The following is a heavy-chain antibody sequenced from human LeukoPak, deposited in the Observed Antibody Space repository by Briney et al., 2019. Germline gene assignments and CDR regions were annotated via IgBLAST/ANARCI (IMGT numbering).Heavy chain of an antibody. V-gene: IGHV3-21*01. D-gene: IGHD2-15*01. CDR3: ARSGCSGGSCYYASAFDI. J-gene: IGHJ3*02. CDR2: ISSSSSYI. CDR1: GFTFSSYS. Sequence: SGGSLRLSCAASGFTFSSYSMNWVRQAPGKGLEWVSSISSSSSYIYYADSVKGRFTISRDNAKNSLYLQMNSLRAEDTAVYYCARSGCSGGSCYYASAFDIWVQGTMVTVSS.